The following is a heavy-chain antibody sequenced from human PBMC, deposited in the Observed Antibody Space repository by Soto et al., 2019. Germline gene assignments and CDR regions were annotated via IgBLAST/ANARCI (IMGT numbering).Heavy chain of an antibody. CDR2: IYPGDSDT. D-gene: IGHD4-17*01. CDR3: AGRSSGNYGDYGHGDAFEC. J-gene: IGHJ3*01. CDR1: GYSFTSYW. V-gene: IGHV5-51*01. Sequence: GESLKISCKGSGYSFTSYWIGWVRQMPGKGLEWMGIIYPGDSDTRYSPSFQGQVTISADKSISTAYLQWSSLKASDTAMHYCAGRSSGNYGDYGHGDAFECWERRTMITASS.